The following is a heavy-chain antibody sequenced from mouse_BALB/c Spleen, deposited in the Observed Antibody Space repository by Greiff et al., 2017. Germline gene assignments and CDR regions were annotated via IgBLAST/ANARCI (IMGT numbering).Heavy chain of an antibody. Sequence: EVKLVESGGGLVQPGGSRKLSCAASGFTFSSFGMHWVRQAPEKGLEWVAYISSGSSTIYYADTVKGRFTISRDNPKNTLCLQMTSLRSEDTAMYYCARDPFAYWGQGTLVTVSA. CDR2: ISSGSSTI. V-gene: IGHV5-17*02. J-gene: IGHJ3*01. CDR3: ARDPFAY. CDR1: GFTFSSFG.